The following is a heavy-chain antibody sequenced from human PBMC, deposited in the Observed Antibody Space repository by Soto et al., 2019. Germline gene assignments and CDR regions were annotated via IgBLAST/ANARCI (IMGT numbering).Heavy chain of an antibody. J-gene: IGHJ4*02. D-gene: IGHD3-3*01. CDR1: GFTFSDSA. CDR3: TSVDYDFWNSYSI. Sequence: PGDSLTQSCAASGFTFSDSAIHFVRQASGKGLEWVGRIRSKANSYATTYPASVRGRFTISRDDSKNTAYLQINSLKTEDTAVYYCTSVDYDFWNSYSIWGQGT. CDR2: IRSKANSYAT. V-gene: IGHV3-73*01.